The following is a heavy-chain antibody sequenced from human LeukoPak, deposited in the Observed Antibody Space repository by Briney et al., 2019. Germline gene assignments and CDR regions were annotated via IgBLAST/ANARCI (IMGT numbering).Heavy chain of an antibody. D-gene: IGHD6-13*01. CDR2: IYYSGST. CDR1: GGSISSSSYY. V-gene: IGHV4-39*07. J-gene: IGHJ4*02. CDR3: ARGSWPQRNYFDY. Sequence: SETLSLTCTVSGGSISSSSYYWGWIRQPPGKGLEWIGSIYYSGSTYYNPSLKSRVTISVDTSKNQFSLKLSSVTAADTAVYYCARGSWPQRNYFDYWGQGTLVTVSS.